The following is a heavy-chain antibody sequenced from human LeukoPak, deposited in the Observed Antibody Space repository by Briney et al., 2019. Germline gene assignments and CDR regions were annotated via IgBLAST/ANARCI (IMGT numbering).Heavy chain of an antibody. CDR1: GGSISSSSYY. Sequence: SETLSLTCTVSGGSISSSSYYWGWIRQPPGKGLEWIGSIYYSGSTYYNPSLKSRVTISVDTSKNQFSLKLSSVTAADTAVYYCAAGLLWFGELTPYNWFDPWGQGTLVTVSS. J-gene: IGHJ5*02. CDR3: AAGLLWFGELTPYNWFDP. D-gene: IGHD3-10*01. V-gene: IGHV4-39*07. CDR2: IYYSGST.